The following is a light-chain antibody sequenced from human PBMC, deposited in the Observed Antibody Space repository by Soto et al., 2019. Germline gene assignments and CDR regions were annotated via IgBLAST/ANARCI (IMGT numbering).Light chain of an antibody. CDR3: QQYSSYS. CDR1: QSISSW. V-gene: IGKV1-5*03. Sequence: DLQMTQSPSTLSASVGDRVTITCRASQSISSWLAWYQQKPGKAPKLLIYKASTLESGVPSRFSGSGSGTEFTLTITSLQHDDFATYYCQQYSSYSFGQGTKVEIK. CDR2: KAS. J-gene: IGKJ1*01.